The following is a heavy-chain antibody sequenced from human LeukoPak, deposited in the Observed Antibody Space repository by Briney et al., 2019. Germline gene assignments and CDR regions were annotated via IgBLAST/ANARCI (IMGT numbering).Heavy chain of an antibody. J-gene: IGHJ4*02. CDR2: IYNSEST. V-gene: IGHV4-30-2*01. CDR3: GRGFD. Sequence: SETLSLTCTVSGGSISSGGYYWTWIRQPPGKGLEWIGYIYNSESTYYNPSFKSRVTISVDRSKNQFSLKLSSVTAADTAVYYCGRGFDWGQGTLVTVSS. D-gene: IGHD3-16*01. CDR1: GGSISSGGYY.